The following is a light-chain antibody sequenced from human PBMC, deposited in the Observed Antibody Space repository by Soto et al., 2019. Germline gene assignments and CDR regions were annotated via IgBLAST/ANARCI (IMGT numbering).Light chain of an antibody. J-gene: IGLJ2*01. V-gene: IGLV1-44*01. CDR2: TNN. CDR3: AAWDDSLNGQV. Sequence: QCVLTQPPSASGTPGQRVTISCSGSSDVIGSNTVNRYQQLPGTAPKLLIYTNNQRPSGVPDRFSGSKSGTSASLAISGLQSEDEADYYCAAWDDSLNGQVFGGGTKLTAL. CDR1: SDVIGSNT.